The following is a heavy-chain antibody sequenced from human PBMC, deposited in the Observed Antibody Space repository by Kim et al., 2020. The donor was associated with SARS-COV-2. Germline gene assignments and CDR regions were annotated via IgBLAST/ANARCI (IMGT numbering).Heavy chain of an antibody. CDR3: ARGVPGSFDI. V-gene: IGHV6-1*01. Sequence: SQTLSLTCAISGDSVSSNSVTWNWIRQSPSRGLEWLGRTYYTSKWYYDYVVSVKSRITINPDTAKNQFSLQLNPLTPEDTAVYYCARGVPGSFDIWGQGTMVTVSS. D-gene: IGHD3-10*01. CDR2: TYYTSKWYY. J-gene: IGHJ3*02. CDR1: GDSVSSNSVT.